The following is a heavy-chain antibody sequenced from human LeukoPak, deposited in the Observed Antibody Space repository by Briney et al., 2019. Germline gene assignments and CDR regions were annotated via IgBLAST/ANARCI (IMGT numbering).Heavy chain of an antibody. Sequence: PGGSLRLSCAASGFTFSTYWMLWVRQAPGKGLEWVANIKGDGSEKHYVDSVKGRFTISRDNAKNSLYLQMNSLRAEDTAVYYCAREVHEYQLLNNWFDPWGQGTLVTVSS. CDR2: IKGDGSEK. D-gene: IGHD2-2*01. J-gene: IGHJ5*02. CDR1: GFTFSTYW. CDR3: AREVHEYQLLNNWFDP. V-gene: IGHV3-7*01.